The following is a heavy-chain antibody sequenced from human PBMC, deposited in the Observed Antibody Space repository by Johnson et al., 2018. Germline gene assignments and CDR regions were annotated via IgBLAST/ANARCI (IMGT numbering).Heavy chain of an antibody. V-gene: IGHV3-23*04. J-gene: IGHJ6*03. CDR1: GFTFSSYA. D-gene: IGHD2-15*01. CDR3: AKDTIGGCSDGSCYHYYMDV. CDR2: ISGSGVDT. Sequence: EVQLVESGGGLAQPGGFLRLSCAVSGFTFSSYAMSWVRQAPRKGLEWVASISGSGVDTYYAASVKGRFTISRDNSKKTVDLQMNSLRAEDTAVYYCAKDTIGGCSDGSCYHYYMDVWGKGTTVTVSS.